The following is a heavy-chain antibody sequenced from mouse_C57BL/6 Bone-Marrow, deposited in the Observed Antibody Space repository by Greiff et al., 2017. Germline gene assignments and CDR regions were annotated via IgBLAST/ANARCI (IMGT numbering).Heavy chain of an antibody. CDR3: ARWRTCGYDYDDWYFDV. CDR2: INPSIGGT. V-gene: IGHV1-53*01. J-gene: IGHJ1*03. D-gene: IGHD2-4*01. Sequence: QVQLQQPGTELVKPGASVKLSCKASGYTFTSYWMHWVKQRPGQGIEWIGNINPSIGGTTYNEKFKSKATLTVDKSSSTAYMQLSSLTSEDSAVYYCARWRTCGYDYDDWYFDVWGTATTVTVSS. CDR1: GYTFTSYW.